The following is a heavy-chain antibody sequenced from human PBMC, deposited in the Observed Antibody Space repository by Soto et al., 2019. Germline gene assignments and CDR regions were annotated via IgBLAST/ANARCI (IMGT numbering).Heavy chain of an antibody. J-gene: IGHJ6*02. Sequence: EVQLVESGGGLVQPGGSLRLSCAASGFTFSSYSMNWVRQAPGKGLEWVSYISSSSSTIYYADSVKDRFTISRDNAKNSLYLQMNSLRDEDTAVYYCARAVAARFGYYYYGMDVWGQGTTVTVSS. CDR3: ARAVAARFGYYYYGMDV. CDR1: GFTFSSYS. CDR2: ISSSSSTI. V-gene: IGHV3-48*02. D-gene: IGHD6-6*01.